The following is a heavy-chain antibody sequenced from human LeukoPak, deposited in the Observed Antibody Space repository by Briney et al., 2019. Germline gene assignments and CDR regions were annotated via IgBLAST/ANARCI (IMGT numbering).Heavy chain of an antibody. CDR3: ARLSVGYSYDN. D-gene: IGHD5-18*01. Sequence: GGSLRLSCTASDFTFGNYAMTWVRQAPGKGLEWVSTISSTGGATYYADSVNGRFTISRVNSKSTLYLQMNSLRSEDTAVYYCARLSVGYSYDNWGQGTLVTVSS. CDR1: DFTFGNYA. CDR2: ISSTGGAT. V-gene: IGHV3-23*01. J-gene: IGHJ4*02.